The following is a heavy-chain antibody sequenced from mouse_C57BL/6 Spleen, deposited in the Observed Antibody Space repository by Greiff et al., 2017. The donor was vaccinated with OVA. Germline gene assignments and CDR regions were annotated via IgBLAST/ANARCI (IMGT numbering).Heavy chain of an antibody. CDR3: ASPIDGYYDYYAMDY. D-gene: IGHD2-3*01. Sequence: QVQLKESDAELVKPGASVKISCKVSGYTFTDHTIHWMKQRPEQGLEWIGYIYPRDGSTKYNEKFKGKATLTADKSSSTAYMQLNSLTSEDSAVYFCASPIDGYYDYYAMDYWGQGTSVTVSS. V-gene: IGHV1-78*01. CDR2: IYPRDGST. CDR1: GYTFTDHT. J-gene: IGHJ4*01.